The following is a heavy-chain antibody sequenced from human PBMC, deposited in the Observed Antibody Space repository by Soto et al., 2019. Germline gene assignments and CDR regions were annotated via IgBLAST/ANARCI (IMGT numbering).Heavy chain of an antibody. Sequence: GGSLRLSCAASGFTFSSYGMHWVRQAPGKGLEWVAVISYDGSNKYYADSVKGRFTISRDNSKNTLYLQMNSLRAEDTAVYYCAKDQDDSSGYYYNWFDPWGQGTLVTVSS. CDR3: AKDQDDSSGYYYNWFDP. CDR2: ISYDGSNK. V-gene: IGHV3-30*18. D-gene: IGHD3-22*01. J-gene: IGHJ5*02. CDR1: GFTFSSYG.